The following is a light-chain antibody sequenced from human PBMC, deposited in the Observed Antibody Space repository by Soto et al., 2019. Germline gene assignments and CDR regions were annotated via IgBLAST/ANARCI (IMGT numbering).Light chain of an antibody. J-gene: IGKJ2*01. CDR2: DTS. CDR3: QQRINWPET. CDR1: QSVSSH. Sequence: EIVLTQSPATLSLSAGERATLSCRASQSVSSHLTWYQHKPGQAPRLLIYDTSNRATGIPLRFSGSGSGTDFTLTISSLEPEDVAVYFCQQRINWPETFGQGTKLEIK. V-gene: IGKV3-11*01.